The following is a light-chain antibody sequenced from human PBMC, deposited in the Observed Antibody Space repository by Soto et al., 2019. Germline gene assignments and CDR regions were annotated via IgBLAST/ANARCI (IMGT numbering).Light chain of an antibody. V-gene: IGKV3-15*01. Sequence: ILMTQSPATLSVSPGERATLSCRAGQSVSSNLAWYQQKPGQAPRLLIYGASTRATGIPARFSGSGSGTEFTLTISSLQSEDFAVYYCQQYNNWPPTFGQGTRLEIK. CDR1: QSVSSN. CDR2: GAS. CDR3: QQYNNWPPT. J-gene: IGKJ5*01.